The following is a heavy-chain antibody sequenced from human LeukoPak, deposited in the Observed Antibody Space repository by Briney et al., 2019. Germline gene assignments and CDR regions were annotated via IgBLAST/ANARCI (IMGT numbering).Heavy chain of an antibody. J-gene: IGHJ4*02. D-gene: IGHD4-17*01. CDR1: GFTFGDYA. V-gene: IGHV3-49*04. CDR2: IRSKAYGGTT. Sequence: TGRSLRLSCTASGFTFGDYAMSWVRQAPGKGLEWVGFIRSKAYGGTTEYAASVKGRFTISRDDSKSIAYLQMNSLKTEDTAIYYCTRDIGDCGDDESDYLGEGTLVTVSS. CDR3: TRDIGDCGDDESDY.